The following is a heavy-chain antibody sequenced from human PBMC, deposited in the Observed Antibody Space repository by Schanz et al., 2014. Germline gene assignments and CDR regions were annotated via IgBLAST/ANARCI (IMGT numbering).Heavy chain of an antibody. Sequence: VQLVESGGGVVQPGGSLRLSCAASGFTFSNYWMSWVRQAPGKGLEWVAYIKHDGSEKYHVDSVKGRFTISRDNAKNSLYLQMNSLRAEDTAVYFCAREYASTWFESNVMAGRIDNWGQGTLVTVSS. J-gene: IGHJ4*02. CDR3: AREYASTWFESNVMAGRIDN. D-gene: IGHD2-8*01. CDR2: IKHDGSEK. V-gene: IGHV3-7*01. CDR1: GFTFSNYW.